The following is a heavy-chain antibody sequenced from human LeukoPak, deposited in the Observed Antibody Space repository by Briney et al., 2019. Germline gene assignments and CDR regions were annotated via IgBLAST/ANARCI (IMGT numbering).Heavy chain of an antibody. CDR1: GGTFSSYA. V-gene: IGHV1-69*01. CDR3: ARVGGYCTNGVVLCRPTAENNWFDP. Sequence: SVKVSCKASGGTFSSYAISWVRQAPGQGLEWMGGIVPIFGTANYAQKFQGRVTITADESTSTAYMELSSLRSEDTAVYYCARVGGYCTNGVVLCRPTAENNWFDPWGQGTLVTVSS. CDR2: IVPIFGTA. J-gene: IGHJ5*02. D-gene: IGHD2-8*01.